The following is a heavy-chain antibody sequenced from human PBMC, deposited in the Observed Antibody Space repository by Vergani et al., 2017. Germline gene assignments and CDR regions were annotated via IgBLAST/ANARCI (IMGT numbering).Heavy chain of an antibody. Sequence: QVQLVQSGAEVKKPGSSVKVSCKASGGTFSSYAISWVRQAPGQGLEWMGRIIPIFGTANYAQKFQGRVTITADESTSTAYMELSSLGSEDTAGYYCAGVMVRGVKARNFDYWGQGTLVTVSS. CDR1: GGTFSSYA. CDR3: AGVMVRGVKARNFDY. V-gene: IGHV1-69*18. CDR2: IIPIFGTA. J-gene: IGHJ4*02. D-gene: IGHD3-10*01.